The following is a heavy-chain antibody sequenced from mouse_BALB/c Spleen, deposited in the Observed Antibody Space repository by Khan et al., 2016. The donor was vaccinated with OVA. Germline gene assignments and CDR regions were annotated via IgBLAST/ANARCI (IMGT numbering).Heavy chain of an antibody. Sequence: VQLQESGAELVKPGASVKLSCKASGYTFTSYDINWVRQRPEQGLEWIGWMFPGDGSTKYNENFKGKATLTTDKSSSTAYMQLSRLTSEDSGSYLWARGGYRGFAYWGQGTLVTVSA. V-gene: IGHV1-85*01. CDR3: ARGGYRGFAY. J-gene: IGHJ3*01. CDR1: GYTFTSYD. CDR2: MFPGDGST. D-gene: IGHD2-14*01.